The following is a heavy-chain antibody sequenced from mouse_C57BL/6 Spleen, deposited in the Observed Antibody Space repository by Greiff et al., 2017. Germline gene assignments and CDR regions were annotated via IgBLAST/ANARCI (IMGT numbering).Heavy chain of an antibody. J-gene: IGHJ4*01. CDR1: GYTFTSYG. Sequence: QVQLQQSGAELARPGASVKLSCTASGYTFTSYGISWVKQRTGQGLEWIGEIYPRSGNTYYNEKFKGKATLTADKSSSTAYMELRSLTSEDSAVYFCARRIYYDLYYYAMDYWGQGTSVTVSS. CDR2: IYPRSGNT. CDR3: ARRIYYDLYYYAMDY. D-gene: IGHD2-4*01. V-gene: IGHV1-81*01.